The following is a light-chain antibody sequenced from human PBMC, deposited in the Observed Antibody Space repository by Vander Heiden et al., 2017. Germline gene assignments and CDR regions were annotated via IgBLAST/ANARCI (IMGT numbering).Light chain of an antibody. CDR2: WAS. J-gene: IGKJ4*01. V-gene: IGKV4-1*01. CDR3: QQYYSTPLT. CDR1: QTILYSSNNKIY. Sequence: DIVMTQFPDSLAVSLGERATINCKSSQTILYSSNNKIYLAWYQQKPGQPPKLLIYWASTRESGVPDRFSGSGSATDFTLTISSLQAEDVAVYYCQQYYSTPLTFGGGTKVEIK.